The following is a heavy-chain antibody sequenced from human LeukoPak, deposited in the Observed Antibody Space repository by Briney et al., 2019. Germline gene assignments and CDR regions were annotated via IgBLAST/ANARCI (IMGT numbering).Heavy chain of an antibody. CDR1: GFTVITND. J-gene: IGHJ4*02. CDR3: ARGVEPLAANTLAY. Sequence: GGSLRLSCAASGFTVITNDMTWVRQAPGKGLEWVSVLYSDGNTKYADSVQGRFTISRDNSKNTLYIEMNSLSPDDTAVYYCARGVEPLAANTLAYWGQGTLDTVSS. D-gene: IGHD1-14*01. CDR2: LYSDGNT. V-gene: IGHV3-53*01.